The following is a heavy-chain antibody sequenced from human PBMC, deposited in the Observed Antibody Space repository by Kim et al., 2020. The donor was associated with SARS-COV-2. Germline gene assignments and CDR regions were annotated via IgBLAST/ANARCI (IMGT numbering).Heavy chain of an antibody. CDR1: GYSFTNYW. Sequence: GESLKISCKGSGYSFTNYWIGWVRQMPGKGLDWMGIIYPGDSDTRYSPSFQGQVTISADKSISTAYLQWSSLKASDTAMYYCARLRGYYYYYMDVWGKGTTVTVSS. V-gene: IGHV5-51*01. J-gene: IGHJ6*03. CDR2: IYPGDSDT. CDR3: ARLRGYYYYYMDV.